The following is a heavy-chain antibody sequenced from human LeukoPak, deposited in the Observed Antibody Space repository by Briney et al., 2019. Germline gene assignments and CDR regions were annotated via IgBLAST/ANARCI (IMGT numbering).Heavy chain of an antibody. J-gene: IGHJ4*02. D-gene: IGHD2-2*01. Sequence: SQTLSLTCTVSGGSISSGYYWGWIRPPPGKGLEWIGSIYHSGSTYYNPSLKSRVTISVDTSKNQFSLKLSSVTAADTAVYYCARLVIVVPFDYWGQGTLVTVSS. CDR1: GGSISSGYY. V-gene: IGHV4-38-2*02. CDR2: IYHSGST. CDR3: ARLVIVVPFDY.